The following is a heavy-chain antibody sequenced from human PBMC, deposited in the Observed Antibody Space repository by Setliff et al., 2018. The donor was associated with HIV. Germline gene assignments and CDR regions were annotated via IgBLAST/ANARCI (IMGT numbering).Heavy chain of an antibody. CDR3: TRGGFFGVADRRALAN. D-gene: IGHD3-3*01. Sequence: ASVKVSCKASGYTFTSYDINWVRQAPGRGLEWMGWMNPNSGSTDYAQRFQGRVTISRDTSISTTYMGLSSLTSEDTAVYYCTRGGFFGVADRRALANWGQGTLVTVSS. CDR1: GYTFTSYD. V-gene: IGHV1-8*01. CDR2: MNPNSGST. J-gene: IGHJ4*02.